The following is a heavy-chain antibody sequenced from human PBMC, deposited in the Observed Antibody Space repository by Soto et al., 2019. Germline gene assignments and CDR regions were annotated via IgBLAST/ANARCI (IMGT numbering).Heavy chain of an antibody. Sequence: SETLSRTYIISNAPVRTSTYNWGWKPHPPGKGLEWIGSIYNRGRTYYNPSLNSRVTVSVDTPKNQFSLKVTSVTAADTALYYCARLYGYCISSSCHGHYAMDVWGQGTTVS. CDR1: NAPVRTSTYN. CDR2: IYNRGRT. CDR3: ARLYGYCISSSCHGHYAMDV. D-gene: IGHD2-2*01. V-gene: IGHV4-39*01. J-gene: IGHJ6*02.